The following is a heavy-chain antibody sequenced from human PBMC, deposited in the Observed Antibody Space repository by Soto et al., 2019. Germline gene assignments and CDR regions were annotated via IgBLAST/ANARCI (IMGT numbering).Heavy chain of an antibody. V-gene: IGHV3-30*18. D-gene: IGHD6-13*01. CDR2: ISYDGSNK. CDR1: GLRCGGYG. CDR3: AKGYIAAAGVLDAFDI. J-gene: IGHJ3*02. Sequence: PGVSLRLSCAASGLRCGGYGMHCVRQAPGKGLEWVAVISYDGSNKNYAGSVKGRFTISRDNFKHTLFLQMNSRRVEHTAVYYCAKGYIAAAGVLDAFDIWAQGTMVTV.